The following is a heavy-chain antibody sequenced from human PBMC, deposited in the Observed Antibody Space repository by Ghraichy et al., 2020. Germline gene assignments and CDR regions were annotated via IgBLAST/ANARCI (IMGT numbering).Heavy chain of an antibody. CDR2: ITGSGGST. CDR3: AKDKGAGRGFDV. V-gene: IGHV3-23*01. D-gene: IGHD5-24*01. Sequence: GVLRLSCAASGFTFVNYAMIWVRQAPGRGLEYVSVITGSGGSTYYADSVKGRVTISRDNSKNTLFLQMNSLRVEDTAVYYCAKDKGAGRGFDVWGQGTTVTVSS. J-gene: IGHJ6*02. CDR1: GFTFVNYA.